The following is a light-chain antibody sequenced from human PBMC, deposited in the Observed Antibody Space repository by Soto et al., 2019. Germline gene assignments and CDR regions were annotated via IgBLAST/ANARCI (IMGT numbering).Light chain of an antibody. J-gene: IGKJ1*01. V-gene: IGKV1-5*03. CDR3: QQLNTSPWT. Sequence: DLQMTQCPSTLSASEGERFTISCMASQSVSIWLAWYQQKPGRAPKLLIYKSYILESGVTSRFSGSGSGTEFPITLSSLQPDDFATYYCQQLNTSPWTVGQATQVEIK. CDR1: QSVSIW. CDR2: KSY.